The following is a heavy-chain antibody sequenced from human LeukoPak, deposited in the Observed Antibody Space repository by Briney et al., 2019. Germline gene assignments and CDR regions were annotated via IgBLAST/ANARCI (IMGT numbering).Heavy chain of an antibody. CDR1: GFTVSYNY. Sequence: GGSLRLSCAASGFTVSYNYMSWVRQAPGTGLDWVSVIYSGGSTYYADSVKGRFSISRDNSKNTLYLQMTSLRAEDTAMYYCARNDYGYYFDYWGQGALVTVSS. CDR3: ARNDYGYYFDY. D-gene: IGHD4-17*01. V-gene: IGHV3-66*01. CDR2: IYSGGST. J-gene: IGHJ4*02.